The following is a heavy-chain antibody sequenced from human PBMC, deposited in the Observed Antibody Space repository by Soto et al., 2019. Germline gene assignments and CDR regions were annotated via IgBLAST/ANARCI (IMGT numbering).Heavy chain of an antibody. CDR3: TTDRSRRPYYTTYHDMNV. D-gene: IGHD2-2*02. J-gene: IGHJ6*02. V-gene: IGHV3-15*01. Sequence: PGGSLRLSCAASGFSFINAWMSWVRQAPGKGLEWVGRIKGKADGGTTDYAAPVIARFTVSRDDSRNTVYLQMNSLKMEDTAVYYCTTDRSRRPYYTTYHDMNVWGQGTTVTVSS. CDR2: IKGKADGGTT. CDR1: GFSFINAW.